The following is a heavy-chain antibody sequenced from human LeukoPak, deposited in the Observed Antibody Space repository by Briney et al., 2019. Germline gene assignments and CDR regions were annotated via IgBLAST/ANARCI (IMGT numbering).Heavy chain of an antibody. V-gene: IGHV1-69*05. D-gene: IGHD3-3*01. CDR2: IIPIFDST. J-gene: IGHJ4*02. CDR3: ARGNYDFWAILDS. Sequence: SVKVSCKTSGGTFSSHAINWARQAPGQGLEWMGRIIPIFDSTNYAQSFQGRVTFTTDDSTNTAYMELSGLRYEDTAVYYCARGNYDFWAILDSWGQGTPVTVSS. CDR1: GGTFSSHA.